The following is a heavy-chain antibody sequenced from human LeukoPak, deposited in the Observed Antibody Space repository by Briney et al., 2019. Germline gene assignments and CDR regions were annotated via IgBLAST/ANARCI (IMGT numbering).Heavy chain of an antibody. CDR3: ARTSKDIVLMVYAAYNWFDP. J-gene: IGHJ5*02. D-gene: IGHD2-8*01. CDR2: IYPGDSDI. V-gene: IGHV5-51*01. CDR1: GYSFTSHW. Sequence: GESLKISCKGSGYSFTSHWIGWVRQMPGKGLEWMGIIYPGDSDIRYSPSFQGQVTISADKSISTAYLQWSSLKASDTAMYYCARTSKDIVLMVYAAYNWFDPWGQGTLVTVSS.